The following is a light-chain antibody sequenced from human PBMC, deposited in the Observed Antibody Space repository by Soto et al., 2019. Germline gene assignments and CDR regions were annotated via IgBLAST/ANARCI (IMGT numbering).Light chain of an antibody. CDR2: DAS. Sequence: EIVLTQSPATLSLSAGERATLSCRARQSVSSYLAWYQQKPGQAPRLLIYDASNRATGIPARFSGSGSGTDFTLTISSLEPEDFAVYFCQQRINWPLTFGGGTKVEIK. J-gene: IGKJ4*01. V-gene: IGKV3-11*01. CDR3: QQRINWPLT. CDR1: QSVSSY.